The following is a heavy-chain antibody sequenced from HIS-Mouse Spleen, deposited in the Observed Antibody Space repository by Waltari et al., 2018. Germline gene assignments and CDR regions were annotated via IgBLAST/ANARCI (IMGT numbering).Heavy chain of an antibody. J-gene: IGHJ2*01. D-gene: IGHD6-13*01. CDR1: GGPISSTSYY. V-gene: IGHV4-39*07. CDR2: IYYSGTT. CDR3: AREIPYSSSWYDWYFDL. Sequence: QLQLQESGPGLVKPAETLSLTCTVSGGPISSTSYYWGGIRQPPGKGLEWMGIIYYSGTTYYNPSLKSRVTISVDTSKNQFSLKLSSVTAADTAVYYCAREIPYSSSWYDWYFDLWGRGTLVTVSS.